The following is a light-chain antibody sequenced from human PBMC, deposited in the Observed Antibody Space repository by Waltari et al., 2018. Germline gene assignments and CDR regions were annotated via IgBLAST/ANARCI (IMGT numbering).Light chain of an antibody. V-gene: IGKV1-39*01. Sequence: DIQMTQSPSSLSASVGDRVTITCRTSQSISNYLNWDQQQPGKAPKLLIYAASSLQSGGPSRFSGSGSGTDFTLTISSLQPEDFATYYCQQSYSTLSLTFGGGTKVESK. CDR2: AAS. CDR1: QSISNY. CDR3: QQSYSTLSLT. J-gene: IGKJ4*01.